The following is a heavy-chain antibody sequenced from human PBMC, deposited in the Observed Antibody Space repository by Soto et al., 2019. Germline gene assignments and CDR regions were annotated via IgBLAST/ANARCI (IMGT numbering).Heavy chain of an antibody. CDR3: ARVSIASPLGWYYGMDV. J-gene: IGHJ6*02. Sequence: GASVKGYWKASGYTFTSYYMHWVRQAPGQGLEWMGIINPSGGSTSYAQKFQGRVTMTRDTSTSTVYMELSSLRSEDTAVYYCARVSIASPLGWYYGMDVWGQGTTVT. D-gene: IGHD6-6*01. V-gene: IGHV1-46*01. CDR1: GYTFTSYY. CDR2: INPSGGST.